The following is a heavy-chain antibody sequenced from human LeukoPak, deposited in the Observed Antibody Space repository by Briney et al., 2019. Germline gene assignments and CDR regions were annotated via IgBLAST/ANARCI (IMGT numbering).Heavy chain of an antibody. CDR1: GYTLIELS. Sequence: GASVKVSCKVSGYTLIELSIHWVRQAPGKGLDWMGGFDPEDGETIYAQKFQGRVTMTEDTSTDTAYMELSSLRSEDTAVYYCATAIRRPGIDYWGQGTLVTVSS. D-gene: IGHD3-10*01. CDR2: FDPEDGET. J-gene: IGHJ4*02. V-gene: IGHV1-24*01. CDR3: ATAIRRPGIDY.